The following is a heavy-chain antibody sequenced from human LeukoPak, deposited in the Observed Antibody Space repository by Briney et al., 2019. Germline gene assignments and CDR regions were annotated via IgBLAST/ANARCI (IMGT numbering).Heavy chain of an antibody. J-gene: IGHJ4*02. V-gene: IGHV3-48*02. D-gene: IGHD6-19*01. CDR2: ISSSSSTI. CDR3: GRDFRGTVADLSL. CDR1: ALTLSSYS. Sequence: GGSLRLSCAAFALTLSSYSMHWVRQAPGKGLEWVSYISSSSSTICYADSVKGRFTISRDNAKNSLYLQMNSLRDEDTAVYDFGRDFRGTVADLSLWGQGTLVTVSS.